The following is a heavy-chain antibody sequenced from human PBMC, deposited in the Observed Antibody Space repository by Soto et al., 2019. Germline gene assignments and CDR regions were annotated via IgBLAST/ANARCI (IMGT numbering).Heavy chain of an antibody. J-gene: IGHJ6*02. D-gene: IGHD3-3*01. V-gene: IGHV1-69*01. CDR2: IIPIFGTA. CDR1: GGTFSSYA. Sequence: QVQLVQSGAEVKKPGSSVKVSCKASGGTFSSYAISWVRQAPGQRLEWMGGIIPIFGTANYAQKFQGRVTITADESTSTAYMELSSLRAEDTAVYYCARFTIFGVVHLLDLDVWGQGTTVTVSS. CDR3: ARFTIFGVVHLLDLDV.